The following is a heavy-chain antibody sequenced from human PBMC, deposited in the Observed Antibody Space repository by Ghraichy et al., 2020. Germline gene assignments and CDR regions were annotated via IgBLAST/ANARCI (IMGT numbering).Heavy chain of an antibody. CDR2: IYYSGST. J-gene: IGHJ4*02. Sequence: SETLSLTCTVSGGSISSSSYYWGWIRQPPGKGLEWIGSIYYSGSTYYNPSLKSRVTISVDTSKNQFSLKLSSVTAADTAVYYCARMGGSGPYFDYWGQGTLVTVSS. V-gene: IGHV4-39*01. D-gene: IGHD6-19*01. CDR1: GGSISSSSYY. CDR3: ARMGGSGPYFDY.